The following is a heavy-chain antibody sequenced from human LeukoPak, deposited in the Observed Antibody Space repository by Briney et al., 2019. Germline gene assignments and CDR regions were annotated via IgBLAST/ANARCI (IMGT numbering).Heavy chain of an antibody. J-gene: IGHJ4*02. CDR1: GFTFSDFS. Sequence: GGSLRLSCAASGFTFSDFSMTWVRQAPGKGLEWVAVISYDESNKYYADSVKGRFTISRDNSKNTLYLQMNSLRAEDTAVYYCARNDPDSRGYYIDYWGQGTLVTVSS. CDR2: ISYDESNK. D-gene: IGHD3-22*01. CDR3: ARNDPDSRGYYIDY. V-gene: IGHV3-30*03.